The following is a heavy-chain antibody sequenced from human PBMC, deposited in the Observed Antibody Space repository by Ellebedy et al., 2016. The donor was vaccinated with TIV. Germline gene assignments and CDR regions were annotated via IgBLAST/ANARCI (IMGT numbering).Heavy chain of an antibody. V-gene: IGHV1-46*01. Sequence: AASVKVSCKASGYTFTNYYMNWARQAPGQGLEWMGIIHPTDGSTRSAQTFQGRVTMTSDTSTGTVYMELGSLRPEDTAVYYCARGDSPAHYNDPRCALPFGYWGQGTLVTVSS. CDR2: IHPTDGST. CDR3: ARGDSPAHYNDPRCALPFGY. D-gene: IGHD3-22*01. J-gene: IGHJ4*02. CDR1: GYTFTNYY.